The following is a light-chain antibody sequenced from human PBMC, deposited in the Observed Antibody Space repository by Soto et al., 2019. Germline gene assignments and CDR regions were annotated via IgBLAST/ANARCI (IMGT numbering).Light chain of an antibody. V-gene: IGKV2-30*01. CDR2: RAS. J-gene: IGKJ1*01. Sequence: DVALSLSPLSLPVTLGQPASMWCSCSLSLVYSDGDSYLNWFQQRPGQSPRRLIYRASNRASGVPDRFSGSGSGTDFTLKISRVEPEDVGVYYCQQGGSWPPGTFGQGTKVDIK. CDR1: LSLVYSDGDSY. CDR3: QQGGSWPPGT.